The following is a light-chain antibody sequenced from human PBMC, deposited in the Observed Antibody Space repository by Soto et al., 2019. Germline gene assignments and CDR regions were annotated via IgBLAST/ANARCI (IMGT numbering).Light chain of an antibody. V-gene: IGKV1-5*01. CDR1: QNICRW. Sequence: DIEMTQSPSTLSASVGDRVTITCRASQNICRWLAWYQQRPGKAPKVLIYDASTLVSGVPARFSGSGSETQFSLTLSSLQPEDSATYDFQRYRSAPWTFGQGTKVEIK. CDR3: QRYRSAPWT. CDR2: DAS. J-gene: IGKJ1*01.